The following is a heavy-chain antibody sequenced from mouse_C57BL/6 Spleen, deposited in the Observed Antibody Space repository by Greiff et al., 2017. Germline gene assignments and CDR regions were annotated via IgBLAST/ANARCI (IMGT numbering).Heavy chain of an antibody. J-gene: IGHJ2*01. CDR3: ARIEEDY. CDR1: GYAFSSSW. V-gene: IGHV1-82*01. CDR2: IFPGDGDT. Sequence: QVQLQQSGPELVKPGASVKISCKASGYAFSSSWMNWVKQRPGKGLEWIGRIFPGDGDTNYNGKFKGKATLTADKSSSTAYMQLSSLTSEDSAVYFCARIEEDYWGKGTTLTVSS.